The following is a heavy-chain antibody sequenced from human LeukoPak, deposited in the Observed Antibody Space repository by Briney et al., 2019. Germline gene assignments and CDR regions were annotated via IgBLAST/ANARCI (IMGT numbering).Heavy chain of an antibody. CDR1: GGSIRNYY. D-gene: IGHD3-16*01. CDR2: ISDGGGS. J-gene: IGHJ4*02. Sequence: SGTLSLTCTASGGSIRNYYWTWIRQPPGKGLEWIGYISDGGGSNYNPSLKSRVTISVDTSKNQFSLKLSSVTAADTAVYYCARSGGVWYFDYWGQGTLVTVSS. V-gene: IGHV4-59*01. CDR3: ARSGGVWYFDY.